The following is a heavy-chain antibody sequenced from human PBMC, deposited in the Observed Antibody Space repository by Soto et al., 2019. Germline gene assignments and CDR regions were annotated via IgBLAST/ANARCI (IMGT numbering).Heavy chain of an antibody. CDR3: ARQPGLRPIYYYGMDV. Sequence: GESLTISCKGSGYTLTSYWIGWVRQMPGKGLEWMGVIYPGDFDTRYCPSFQGKGTISAEKPLRMAYLQWSSLQASVPAVSYCARQPGLRPIYYYGMDVWGQGTTVTVSS. D-gene: IGHD2-21*01. CDR2: IYPGDFDT. J-gene: IGHJ6*02. CDR1: GYTLTSYW. V-gene: IGHV5-51*01.